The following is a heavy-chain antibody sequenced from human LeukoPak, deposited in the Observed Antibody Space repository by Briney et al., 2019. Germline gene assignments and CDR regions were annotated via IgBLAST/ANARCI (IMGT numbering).Heavy chain of an antibody. CDR2: IYYSGST. Sequence: SETLSLTCTVSGGSISSSSYYWGRIRQPPGKGLEWIGSIYYSGSTYYNPSLKSRVTISVDTSKNQFSLKLSSVTAADTAVYYCARPQYYYDSSGYSPFDAFDIWGQGTMVTVSS. CDR1: GGSISSSSYY. V-gene: IGHV4-39*01. D-gene: IGHD3-22*01. CDR3: ARPQYYYDSSGYSPFDAFDI. J-gene: IGHJ3*02.